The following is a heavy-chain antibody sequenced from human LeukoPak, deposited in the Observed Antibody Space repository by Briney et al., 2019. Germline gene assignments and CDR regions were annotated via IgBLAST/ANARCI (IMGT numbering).Heavy chain of an antibody. D-gene: IGHD6-6*01. CDR1: GFTFHDYA. J-gene: IGHJ6*03. Sequence: GGSLRLSCAASGFTFHDYAMHWVRQAPGKGLEWVSLINSGGVTYYADSVKGRFTISRDNSKNSLYLQMNSLRSEDTALYYCAKVAARAYYYYYMDVWGKGTTVTVSS. CDR3: AKVAARAYYYYYMDV. V-gene: IGHV3-43D*03. CDR2: INSGGVT.